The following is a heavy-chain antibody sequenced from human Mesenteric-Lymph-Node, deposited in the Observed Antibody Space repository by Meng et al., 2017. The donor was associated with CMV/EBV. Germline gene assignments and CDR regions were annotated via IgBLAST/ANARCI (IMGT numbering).Heavy chain of an antibody. CDR3: AHRRLNWGSTYWYFDL. V-gene: IGHV2-5*02. CDR2: IYWDDDK. Sequence: SLSISGVGVSWIRQPPGKALEWLALIYWDDDKRYSPYRKSRLTITKDTSKNQVVLTMTNMDPVDTATYYCAHRRLNWGSTYWYFDLWGRGTLVTVSS. D-gene: IGHD7-27*01. J-gene: IGHJ2*01. CDR1: SLSISGVG.